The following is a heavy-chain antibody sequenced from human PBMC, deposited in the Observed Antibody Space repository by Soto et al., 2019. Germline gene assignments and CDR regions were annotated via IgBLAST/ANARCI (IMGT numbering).Heavy chain of an antibody. J-gene: IGHJ6*02. CDR1: AFTFNDYW. Sequence: GGSLRLSCAASAFTFNDYWMSWVRQAPGKGLKWVANIKQDGSEKYYVDSVKGRFTISRDNAKNSLYLQMNNLRAEDTAVYYCARDGPAISPSYSYYAMDVWGQGTTVTVSS. V-gene: IGHV3-7*05. CDR3: ARDGPAISPSYSYYAMDV. CDR2: IKQDGSEK.